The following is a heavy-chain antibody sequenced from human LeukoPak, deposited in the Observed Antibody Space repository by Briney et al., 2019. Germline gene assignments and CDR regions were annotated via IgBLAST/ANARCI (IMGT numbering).Heavy chain of an antibody. CDR3: AKAGYSYGVRYYYMDV. Sequence: GGSLRLSCAASGFTFSSYGMSWVRQAPGKGLEWVSAISGSGGSTYYADSVKGRFTISRDNSKNTLYLQMNSLRAEDTAVYYCAKAGYSYGVRYYYMDVWGKGTTVTVSS. J-gene: IGHJ6*03. CDR2: ISGSGGST. CDR1: GFTFSSYG. V-gene: IGHV3-23*01. D-gene: IGHD5-18*01.